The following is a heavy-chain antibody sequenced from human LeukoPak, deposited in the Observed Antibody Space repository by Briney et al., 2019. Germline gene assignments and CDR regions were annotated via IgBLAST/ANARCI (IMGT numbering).Heavy chain of an antibody. CDR3: ARDNVDIVVVPAARAADYYGMDV. CDR2: ISSDGSPK. V-gene: IGHV3-30-3*01. CDR1: GFTFSDYT. Sequence: GGSLRLSCAASGFTFSDYTMQWVRQAPGKGLEWVAVISSDGSPKFYADSVKGRFTISRDNSKNTLYLQMNSLRAEDTAVYYCARDNVDIVVVPAARAADYYGMDVWGQGTTVTVSS. D-gene: IGHD2-2*03. J-gene: IGHJ6*02.